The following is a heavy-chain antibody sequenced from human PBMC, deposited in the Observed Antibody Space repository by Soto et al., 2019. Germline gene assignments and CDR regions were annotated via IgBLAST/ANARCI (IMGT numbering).Heavy chain of an antibody. Sequence: XSVGVAGKGSFCLVTGHGMNWVRQSAGQGLGWMGWISPYTDNTTYGQNFQGRATMNTDTSTHTAYMELRRLRSDDPAVYYCARDLGSDLSAPGAVFDYWGQGTKVTVSS. J-gene: IGHJ4*02. V-gene: IGHV1-18*04. CDR3: ARDLGSDLSAPGAVFDY. CDR2: ISPYTDNT. D-gene: IGHD1-26*01. CDR1: FCLVTGHG.